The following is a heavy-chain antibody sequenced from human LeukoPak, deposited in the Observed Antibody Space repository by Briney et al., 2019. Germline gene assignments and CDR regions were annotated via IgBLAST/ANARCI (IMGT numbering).Heavy chain of an antibody. CDR1: GFSFSSHV. V-gene: IGHV3-30-3*01. D-gene: IGHD6-13*01. CDR2: TSNDGSNT. CDR3: AREGSSSSWYYYYYGMDV. Sequence: TGGSLRLSCAAAGFSFSSHVMHWVRQAPGKGLEWVGVTSNDGSNTYYADSVEGRFTISRDNAKNTLYLQMNSLRAEDTAVYYCAREGSSSSWYYYYYGMDVWGQGTTVTVSS. J-gene: IGHJ6*02.